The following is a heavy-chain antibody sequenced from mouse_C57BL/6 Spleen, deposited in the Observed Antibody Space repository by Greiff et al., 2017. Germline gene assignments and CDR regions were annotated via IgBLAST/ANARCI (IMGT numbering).Heavy chain of an antibody. CDR2: INPSNGGT. V-gene: IGHV1-53*01. J-gene: IGHJ4*01. Sequence: QVQLKQPGTELVKPGASVKLSCKASGYTFTSHWMHWVKQRPGQGLEWIGNINPSNGGTNYNEKFKSKATLTVDKSSSTAYMQLSSLTSEDSAVYYCARRRHGSGSYYAMDYWGQGTSVTVSS. D-gene: IGHD3-2*02. CDR1: GYTFTSHW. CDR3: ARRRHGSGSYYAMDY.